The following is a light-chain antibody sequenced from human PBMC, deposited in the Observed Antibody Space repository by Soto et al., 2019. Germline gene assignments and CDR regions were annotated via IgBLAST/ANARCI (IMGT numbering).Light chain of an antibody. Sequence: EIVLTQYPDNLSLSPGERATLSCRASQTVTSVYLAWYQQKTGQAPRLLIYGVSTGATGIPDRFSGSGSGTDFTLTISRLKYEDFAVYYCQQYIYWTWTFGQGTRLEIK. J-gene: IGKJ5*01. CDR3: QQYIYWTWT. CDR2: GVS. V-gene: IGKV3-20*01. CDR1: QTVTSVY.